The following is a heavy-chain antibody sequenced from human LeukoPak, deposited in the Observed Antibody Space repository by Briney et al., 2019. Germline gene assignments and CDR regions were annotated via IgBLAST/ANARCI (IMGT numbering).Heavy chain of an antibody. Sequence: GASVKLSRTASLYTFTSYYMHWARQAPAPGLEWVGILNPSGGSTSYAQKFQGRVTMTRDMSTSTVYMELSSLRAEDTAVYYCARGGIAAHMDVWGKGTTVTVSS. V-gene: IGHV1-46*01. CDR2: LNPSGGST. CDR1: LYTFTSYY. CDR3: ARGGIAAHMDV. J-gene: IGHJ6*04. D-gene: IGHD6-13*01.